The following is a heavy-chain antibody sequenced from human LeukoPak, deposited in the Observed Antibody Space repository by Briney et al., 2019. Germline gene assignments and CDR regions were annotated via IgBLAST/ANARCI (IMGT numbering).Heavy chain of an antibody. CDR3: TTDYYGSGSLRGRYYYYYGMDV. CDR2: IKSKTDGGTT. V-gene: IGHV3-15*07. J-gene: IGHJ6*02. Sequence: PGGSLRLSCAASGFTFNYAWMNWVRQAPGKGLEWVGRIKSKTDGGTTDYAAPVKGRFTISRDDSKNTLYLQMDSLKTEDTAVYYCTTDYYGSGSLRGRYYYYYGMDVWGQGTTVTVSS. D-gene: IGHD3-10*01. CDR1: GFTFNYAW.